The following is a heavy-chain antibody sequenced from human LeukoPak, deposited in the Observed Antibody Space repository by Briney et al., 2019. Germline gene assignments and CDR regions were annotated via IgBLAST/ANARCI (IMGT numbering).Heavy chain of an antibody. CDR3: ARVPYGSGTYYFDY. CDR2: ISYSGTP. V-gene: IGHV4-30-4*01. J-gene: IGHJ4*02. CDR1: GGSTNSGDSY. D-gene: IGHD3-10*01. Sequence: SETLSLTCTVSGGSTNSGDSYWSWIRQPPGKSLEWMGYISYSGTPYYNPSLRGRVAISGDTSKTQFSLRLGSVTAADTAVYYCARVPYGSGTYYFDYWGQGILVTVSS.